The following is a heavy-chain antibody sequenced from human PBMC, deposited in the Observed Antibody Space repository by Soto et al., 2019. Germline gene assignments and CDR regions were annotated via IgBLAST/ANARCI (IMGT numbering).Heavy chain of an antibody. CDR3: ARGRIVVVVAATNAFDI. D-gene: IGHD2-15*01. CDR2: INPSGGST. Sequence: GASVKVSCKASGYTFTSYYMHWVRQAPGQGLEWMGIINPSGGSTSYAQKFQGRVTMTGDTSTSTVYMELSSLRSEDTAVYYCARGRIVVVVAATNAFDIWGQGTMVTVSS. J-gene: IGHJ3*02. V-gene: IGHV1-46*01. CDR1: GYTFTSYY.